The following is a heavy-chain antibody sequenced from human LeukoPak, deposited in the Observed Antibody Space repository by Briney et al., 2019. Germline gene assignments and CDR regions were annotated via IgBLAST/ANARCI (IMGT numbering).Heavy chain of an antibody. D-gene: IGHD6-13*01. J-gene: IGHJ4*02. CDR2: IKSKTDGEAT. V-gene: IGHV3-15*01. Sequence: PGGSLRLSCAASVNNAWMSWVRQAPGKGLEWVGRIKSKTDGEATDYAAPVKGRFTISRDDSRTTLYLQMNSLKSEDTAVYYCTTGLGQQDPPFVYWGQGTLVTVSS. CDR1: VNNAW. CDR3: TTGLGQQDPPFVY.